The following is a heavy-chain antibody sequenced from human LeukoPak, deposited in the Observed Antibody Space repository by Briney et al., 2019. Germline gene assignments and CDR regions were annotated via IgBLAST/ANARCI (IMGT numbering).Heavy chain of an antibody. J-gene: IGHJ4*02. D-gene: IGHD3-22*01. CDR3: ATRSDSSGFH. V-gene: IGHV1-24*01. CDR1: GYTLTELS. Sequence: GASVKVSCKVSGYTLTELSMHWVRQAPGKGPEWMGGFDPEDGETIYAQKFQGRVTMTEGTSTDTAYMELSSLRSEDTAVYYCATRSDSSGFHWGQGTLVTVSS. CDR2: FDPEDGET.